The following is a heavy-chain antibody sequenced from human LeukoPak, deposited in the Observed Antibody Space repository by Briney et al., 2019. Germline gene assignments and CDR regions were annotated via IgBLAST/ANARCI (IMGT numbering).Heavy chain of an antibody. Sequence: SETLSLTCTVSGGSISSGGYYWSWIRQHPGKGLEWIGYIYYSGSTYYNPSLKSRVTISVDTSKNQFSLKLSSVTAADTAVYYCARGVVVPAGGYYFDYWGQGNLVTVSS. J-gene: IGHJ4*02. D-gene: IGHD2-2*01. V-gene: IGHV4-31*03. CDR1: GGSISSGGYY. CDR2: IYYSGST. CDR3: ARGVVVPAGGYYFDY.